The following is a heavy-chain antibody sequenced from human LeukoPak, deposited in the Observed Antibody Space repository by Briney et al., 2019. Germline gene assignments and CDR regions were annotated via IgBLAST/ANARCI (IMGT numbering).Heavy chain of an antibody. J-gene: IGHJ4*02. Sequence: PSETLSLTCAVYGGSFSGYYWSWIRQPPGKGLEWIGEINHSGSTNYNPSLKSRVTISVDTSKNQFSLKLSSVTAADTAVYYCARVGSAITTVRGVGFDYWGQGTLVTVSS. CDR1: GGSFSGYY. D-gene: IGHD3-10*01. V-gene: IGHV4-34*01. CDR2: INHSGST. CDR3: ARVGSAITTVRGVGFDY.